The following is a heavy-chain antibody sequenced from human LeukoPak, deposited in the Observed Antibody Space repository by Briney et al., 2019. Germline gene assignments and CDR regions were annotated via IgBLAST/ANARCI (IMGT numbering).Heavy chain of an antibody. CDR1: GFTFSNYW. V-gene: IGHV3-7*01. CDR2: IKQDGREK. J-gene: IGHJ4*02. CDR3: ARFRTAMQLWKGYYFDY. D-gene: IGHD5-18*01. Sequence: GGSLRLSCAASGFTFSNYWMSWVRQAPGKGLEWVANIKQDGREKYYVDSVKGRFTISRDNTKKSLYLQMNTLRAEDTAVYYCARFRTAMQLWKGYYFDYWGQGTLVTVSS.